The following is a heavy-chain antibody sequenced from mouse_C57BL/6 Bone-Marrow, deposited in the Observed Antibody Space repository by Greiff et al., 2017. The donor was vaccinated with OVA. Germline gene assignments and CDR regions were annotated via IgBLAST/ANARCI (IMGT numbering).Heavy chain of an antibody. Sequence: VQLQQSGPVLVKPGASVKMSCKASGYTFTDYYMNWVKQSHGKSLEWIGVINPYNGGTSYNQKFKGKATLTVDKSSSTAYMELNSLTSEDSAVYYCARERYDGYYNWYFDVWGTGTTVTVSS. CDR1: GYTFTDYY. J-gene: IGHJ1*03. CDR3: ARERYDGYYNWYFDV. CDR2: INPYNGGT. D-gene: IGHD2-3*01. V-gene: IGHV1-19*01.